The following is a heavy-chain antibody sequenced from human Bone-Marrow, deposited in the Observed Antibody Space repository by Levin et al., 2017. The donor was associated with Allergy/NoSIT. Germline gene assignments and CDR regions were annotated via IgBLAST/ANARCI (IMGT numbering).Heavy chain of an antibody. Sequence: PGESLKISCKASGDTFSRYAISWVRQAPGQGLEWMGGIIPIFGTANYAQKFQGRVTITADESTSTAYMELSSLRSEDTAVYYCARDEIEQENYYYYGMDVWGQGTTVTVSS. D-gene: IGHD6-13*01. V-gene: IGHV1-69*01. CDR3: ARDEIEQENYYYYGMDV. CDR1: GDTFSRYA. CDR2: IIPIFGTA. J-gene: IGHJ6*02.